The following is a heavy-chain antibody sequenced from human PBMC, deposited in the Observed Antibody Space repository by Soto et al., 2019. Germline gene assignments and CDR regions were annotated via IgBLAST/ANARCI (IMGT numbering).Heavy chain of an antibody. CDR2: IYYSGST. D-gene: IGHD2-2*01. V-gene: IGHV4-30-4*01. Sequence: TSETLSLTCTVSGGSISSGDYYWSWIRQPPGKGLEWIGYIYYSGSTYYNPSLKSRVTISVDTSKNQFSLKLSSVTAADTAVYYCARVHCISTSWSSPEYYYYGMDVWGQGTTVTVS. CDR3: ARVHCISTSWSSPEYYYYGMDV. J-gene: IGHJ6*02. CDR1: GGSISSGDYY.